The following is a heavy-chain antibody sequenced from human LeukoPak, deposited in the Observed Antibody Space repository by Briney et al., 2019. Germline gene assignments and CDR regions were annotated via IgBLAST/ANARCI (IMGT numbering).Heavy chain of an antibody. CDR3: ARDLCDSTSCFIDY. CDR2: TNPNSGGT. Sequence: GASVKVSCKASGYTFTCYYMHWVRQAPGQGLEWMGWTNPNSGGTNYAQKFQGRVTMTRDTSISTAYMELSRLRSDDTAVYYCARDLCDSTSCFIDYWGQGTLVTVSS. V-gene: IGHV1-2*02. J-gene: IGHJ4*02. CDR1: GYTFTCYY. D-gene: IGHD2-2*01.